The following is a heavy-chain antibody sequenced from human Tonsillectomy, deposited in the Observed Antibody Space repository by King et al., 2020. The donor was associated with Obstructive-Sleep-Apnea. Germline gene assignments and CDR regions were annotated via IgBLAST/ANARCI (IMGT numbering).Heavy chain of an antibody. CDR1: RFTFSSYW. CDR2: IKQDGSEK. Sequence: QLVQSGGGLVQPGGSLRLSCAASRFTFSSYWMSWVRQAPGKGLEWVANIKQDGSEKYYVDSVKGRFTISRDNAKNSLYLQMNSLRAEDTAVYYCARDCSGGSCYPHYYYGMDVWGQGTTVTVSS. V-gene: IGHV3-7*01. CDR3: ARDCSGGSCYPHYYYGMDV. D-gene: IGHD2-15*01. J-gene: IGHJ6*02.